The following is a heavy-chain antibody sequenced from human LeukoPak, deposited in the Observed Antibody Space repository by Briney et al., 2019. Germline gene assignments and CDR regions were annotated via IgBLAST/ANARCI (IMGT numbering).Heavy chain of an antibody. D-gene: IGHD4-23*01. J-gene: IGHJ5*02. CDR1: GFTFNSFE. CDR3: ARDRAVVTTPDRGPSYGS. Sequence: GGSLRLSCAASGFTFNSFEMNWVRQAPGKGLEWVSYISGSGTTIYYADSVKGRFTISRDNRRNSLFLQMNSLRAEDTALYYCARDRAVVTTPDRGPSYGSWGQGTLIIVSS. V-gene: IGHV3-48*03. CDR2: ISGSGTTI.